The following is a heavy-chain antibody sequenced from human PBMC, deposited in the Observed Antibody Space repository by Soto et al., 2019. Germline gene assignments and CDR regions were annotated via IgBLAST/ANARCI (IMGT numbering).Heavy chain of an antibody. Sequence: EVQLLESGGGLVQPGGSLRLSCEASGLTFNSHGMSWVRQAPGKGLEWVSAISGSGNTRHYADSVRGRFTVSRDKSKNTLHLQMDSLRVEDSAVYYCAKDPPISGTYELYHYHGMDVWGQGTTVTAAS. D-gene: IGHD3-10*01. CDR2: ISGSGNTR. CDR3: AKDPPISGTYELYHYHGMDV. J-gene: IGHJ6*02. V-gene: IGHV3-23*01. CDR1: GLTFNSHG.